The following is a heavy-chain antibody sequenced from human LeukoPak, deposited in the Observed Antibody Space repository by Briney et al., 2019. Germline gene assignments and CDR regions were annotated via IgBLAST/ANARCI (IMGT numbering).Heavy chain of an antibody. V-gene: IGHV4-59*12. D-gene: IGHD5-12*01. CDR3: ARSGSGYLRYYFDY. CDR1: GGSISSYY. J-gene: IGHJ4*02. Sequence: SEILSLTCTVSGGSISSYYWSWIRQPPGKGLEWIGSMYSSGSTYYNPSLKSRVTISVDTSKNQFSLKLSSVTAADTAVYYCARSGSGYLRYYFDYWGQGTLVTVSS. CDR2: MYSSGST.